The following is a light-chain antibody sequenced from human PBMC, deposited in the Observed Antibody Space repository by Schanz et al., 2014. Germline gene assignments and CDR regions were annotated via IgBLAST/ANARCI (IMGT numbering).Light chain of an antibody. J-gene: IGLJ3*02. CDR2: EVN. Sequence: QSALTQPASVSGSPGQSITISCTGTSSDVGGYIYVSWYQQHPGKAPELLIYEVNKRPSGVPDRFSGSKSGNTASLTVSGLQAEDEADYYCSSYTITSTPFWVFGGGTKLTVL. CDR3: SSYTITSTPFWV. V-gene: IGLV2-14*01. CDR1: SSDVGGYIY.